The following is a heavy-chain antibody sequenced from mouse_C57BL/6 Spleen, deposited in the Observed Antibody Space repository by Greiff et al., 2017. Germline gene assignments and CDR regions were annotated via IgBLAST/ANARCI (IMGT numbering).Heavy chain of an antibody. CDR3: ARGGGGYGSRDWYFDV. Sequence: QVQLQQSGAELVRPGTSVKMSCKASGYTFTNYWIGWAKQRPGHGLEWIGDIYPGGGYTNYNEKFKGKATLTADKSSSTAYMQFSSLTSEDSAIYYWARGGGGYGSRDWYFDVWGTGTTVTVSS. V-gene: IGHV1-63*01. J-gene: IGHJ1*03. CDR1: GYTFTNYW. D-gene: IGHD1-1*01. CDR2: IYPGGGYT.